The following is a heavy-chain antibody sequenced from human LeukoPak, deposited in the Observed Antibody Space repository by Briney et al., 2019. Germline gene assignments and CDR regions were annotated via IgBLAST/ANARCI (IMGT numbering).Heavy chain of an antibody. CDR3: ASETMVRGVITDDY. V-gene: IGHV4-59*01. CDR1: GGSISSYY. D-gene: IGHD3-10*01. CDR2: IYYSGST. J-gene: IGHJ4*02. Sequence: PSETLSLTCTVSGGSISSYYWSWIRQPPGKGLEWIGYIYYSGSTNYNPSLKSRVTISVDTSKNQFSLKLSSVTAADTAVYYCASETMVRGVITDDYWGQGTLVAVSS.